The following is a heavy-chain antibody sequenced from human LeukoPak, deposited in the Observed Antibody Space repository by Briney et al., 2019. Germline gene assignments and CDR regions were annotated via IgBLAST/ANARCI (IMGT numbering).Heavy chain of an antibody. V-gene: IGHV2-5*01. CDR2: IYWNDNK. CDR1: GFSLSTSGVG. J-gene: IGHJ4*02. D-gene: IGHD4-17*01. Sequence: SGPTLIIPTQTLTLTCTFSGFSLSTSGVGVGWIRQPPGKALEWLALIYWNDNKLYSPSLKSRLTITKDTSNNQVVLTMTNMDPVDTATYYCEHYGDYRFLNYFHYCGQGTLVTVSP. CDR3: EHYGDYRFLNYFHY.